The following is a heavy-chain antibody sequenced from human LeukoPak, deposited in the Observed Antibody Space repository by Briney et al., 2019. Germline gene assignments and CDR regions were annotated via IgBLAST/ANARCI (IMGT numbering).Heavy chain of an antibody. CDR2: ISGYTGNT. J-gene: IGHJ5*02. CDR1: GYTFSSYG. V-gene: IGHV1-18*01. Sequence: GASAKVSCKASGYTFSSYGISWVRQAPGQGLEWMGWISGYTGNTNYAQNLQGRVTMTTDTSTSTAYMELRSLRSDDTALYYCARSSWFGGRSEWRWFDPWGQGTLVTVSS. CDR3: ARSSWFGGRSEWRWFDP. D-gene: IGHD3-10*01.